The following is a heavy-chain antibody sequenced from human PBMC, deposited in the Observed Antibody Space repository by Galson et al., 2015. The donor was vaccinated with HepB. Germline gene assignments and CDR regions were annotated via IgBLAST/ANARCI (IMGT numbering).Heavy chain of an antibody. D-gene: IGHD6-19*01. CDR3: AKQGGYTSAWYSPGDY. Sequence: SLRLSCAASGFTFSSYGMIWVRQAPGKGLEWVSAISGSGGSTYYADSVKGRSTISRDNSKNTLYLQMNSLRAEDTAVYYCAKQGGYTSAWYSPGDYWGQGTLVTVSS. V-gene: IGHV3-23*01. J-gene: IGHJ4*02. CDR1: GFTFSSYG. CDR2: ISGSGGST.